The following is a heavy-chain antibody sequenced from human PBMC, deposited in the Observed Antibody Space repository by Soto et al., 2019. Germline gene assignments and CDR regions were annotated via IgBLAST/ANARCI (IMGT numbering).Heavy chain of an antibody. CDR3: ARMNYYGSGSYENWFDP. D-gene: IGHD3-10*01. Sequence: GASVKVSCKASGYTLTSYDINWVRQATGQGLEWMGWMNPNSGNTGYAQKFQGRVTMTRNTSISTVYMGLSSLRSEDTAVYYCARMNYYGSGSYENWFDPWGQGTLVTVSS. V-gene: IGHV1-8*01. CDR2: MNPNSGNT. CDR1: GYTLTSYD. J-gene: IGHJ5*02.